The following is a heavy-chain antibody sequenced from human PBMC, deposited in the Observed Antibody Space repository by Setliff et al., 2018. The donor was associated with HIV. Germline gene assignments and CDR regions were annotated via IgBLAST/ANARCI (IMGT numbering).Heavy chain of an antibody. J-gene: IGHJ6*03. CDR1: GFTFSGSA. CDR2: IGSKANSYAT. Sequence: GGSMRLSCAASGFTFSGSAMHWVSQASGKGREWVGRIGSKANSYATTYAASVKGRFTISRDDSKNTAYLQMNSLKTEDTAVYYCVSYGDSPHYYYYMDVWGKGTPVTVSS. CDR3: VSYGDSPHYYYYMDV. D-gene: IGHD5-12*01. V-gene: IGHV3-73*01.